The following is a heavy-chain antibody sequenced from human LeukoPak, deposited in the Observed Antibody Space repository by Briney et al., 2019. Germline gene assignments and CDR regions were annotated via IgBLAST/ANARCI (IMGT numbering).Heavy chain of an antibody. Sequence: GRSLRLSCAASGFTFDDYAMHWVRQAPGKGLEWVSGISWNSGSIGYADSVKGRFTISRDNAKNSLYLQMNSLRAEDTALYYCAKSQWELLGGVDYSGQGTLVTVSS. J-gene: IGHJ4*02. V-gene: IGHV3-9*01. CDR2: ISWNSGSI. CDR1: GFTFDDYA. D-gene: IGHD1-26*01. CDR3: AKSQWELLGGVDY.